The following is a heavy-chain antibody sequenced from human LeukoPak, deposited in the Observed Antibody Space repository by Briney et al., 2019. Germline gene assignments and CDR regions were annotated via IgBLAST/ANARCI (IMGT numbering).Heavy chain of an antibody. V-gene: IGHV5-51*01. Sequence: GASVKVSCKASGYTFTGYYMHWVRQAPGQGLEWMGIIYPGDSDTRYSPSFQGQVTISADKSISTAYLQWSSLKASDTAMYYCARGAGSYDILTGYYSYWGQGTLVTVSS. CDR2: IYPGDSDT. D-gene: IGHD3-9*01. J-gene: IGHJ4*02. CDR3: ARGAGSYDILTGYYSY. CDR1: GYTFTGYY.